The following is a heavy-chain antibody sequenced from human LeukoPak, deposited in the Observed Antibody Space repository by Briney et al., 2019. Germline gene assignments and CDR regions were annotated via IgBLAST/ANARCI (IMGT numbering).Heavy chain of an antibody. D-gene: IGHD6-13*01. J-gene: IGHJ4*02. CDR1: GYTFTSYD. CDR2: MNPNSGNT. CDR3: ARDYSIAAANDY. Sequence: GESLKVSCKASGYTFTSYDINWVRQATGQGLEWMGWMNPNSGNTGYAQKFQGRVTMTRNTSISTAYMELSSLRSEDTAVYYCARDYSIAAANDYWGQGTLVTVSS. V-gene: IGHV1-8*01.